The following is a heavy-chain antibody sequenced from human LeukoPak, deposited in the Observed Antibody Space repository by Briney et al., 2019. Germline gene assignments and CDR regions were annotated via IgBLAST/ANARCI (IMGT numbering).Heavy chain of an antibody. V-gene: IGHV3-49*04. CDR1: GFTLGDYA. CDR3: TRGRIAVAETHGDFDY. CDR2: IRSKAYGGTT. Sequence: GGSLRLSCTASGFTLGDYAMSWVRQAPGKGLEWVGFIRSKAYGGTTEYAASVKGRFTISRDDSKSIAYLQMNSLKTEDTAVYYCTRGRIAVAETHGDFDYWGQGTLVTVSS. J-gene: IGHJ4*02. D-gene: IGHD6-19*01.